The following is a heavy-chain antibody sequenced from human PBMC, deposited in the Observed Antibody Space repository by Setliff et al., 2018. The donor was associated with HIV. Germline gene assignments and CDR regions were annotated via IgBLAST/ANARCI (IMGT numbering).Heavy chain of an antibody. CDR2: IYHSGST. CDR1: GYSISSGYY. J-gene: IGHJ6*02. D-gene: IGHD1-20*01. V-gene: IGHV4-38-2*01. Sequence: SETLSLTCAVSGYSISSGYYWGWIRQPPGEGLEWIGSIYHSGSTYYNPSLKSRVTISVDTSKNQFSLKLSSVTAADTAVYYCARQYNRQYGMDVWGQGTTVTVSS. CDR3: ARQYNRQYGMDV.